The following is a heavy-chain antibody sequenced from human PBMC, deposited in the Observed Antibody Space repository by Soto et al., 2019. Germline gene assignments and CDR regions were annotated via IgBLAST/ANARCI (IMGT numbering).Heavy chain of an antibody. V-gene: IGHV1-3*01. CDR1: GYTFTNYT. J-gene: IGHJ4*02. D-gene: IGHD2-15*01. Sequence: ASVKVSCKASGYTFTNYTIHWMRQAPGQRLEWMGWINAGNGNTKYSQKFQGRVTITRDTSASTAYMELSSLRSEDTAVYYCARDLGGWPDYWGQGTLVTVSS. CDR2: INAGNGNT. CDR3: ARDLGGWPDY.